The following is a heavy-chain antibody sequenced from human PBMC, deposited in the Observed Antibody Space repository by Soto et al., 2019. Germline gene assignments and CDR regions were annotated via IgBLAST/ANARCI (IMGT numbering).Heavy chain of an antibody. D-gene: IGHD3-16*02. V-gene: IGHV1-69*06. CDR2: IIPIFGTA. CDR1: GGTFSSYA. Sequence: QVQLVQSGAEVKKPGSSVKVSCKASGGTFSSYAISWVRQAPGQGLEWMGGIIPIFGTANYAQKFQGRVTITADKSTSTAYMELSSLRSEDTAVYYCARAYYDYVWGSYRHYYYYYGMDVWGQGTTVTASS. CDR3: ARAYYDYVWGSYRHYYYYYGMDV. J-gene: IGHJ6*02.